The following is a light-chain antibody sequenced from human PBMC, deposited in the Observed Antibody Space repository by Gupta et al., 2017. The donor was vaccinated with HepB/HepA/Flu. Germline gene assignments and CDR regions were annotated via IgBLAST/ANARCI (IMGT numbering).Light chain of an antibody. CDR3: CSRDSTLGWV. CDR2: GEN. J-gene: IGLJ3*02. CDR1: SLRSYY. V-gene: IGLV3-19*01. Sequence: SSELTQDPAVSVALGQTVRITCQGDSLRSYYASWYQQKPGQAPVLVIYGENKRPSGIPDRFSVSTSGNTASLTITGAQAEDEADYYCCSRDSTLGWVFGGGTKVTV.